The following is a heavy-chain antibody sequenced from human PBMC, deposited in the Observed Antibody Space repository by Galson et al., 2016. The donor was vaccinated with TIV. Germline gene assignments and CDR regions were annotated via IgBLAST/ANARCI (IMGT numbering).Heavy chain of an antibody. CDR1: GYSFSSYW. CDR2: IYPGDSDT. J-gene: IGHJ6*02. D-gene: IGHD3-10*01. Sequence: QSGAEVKKPGESLKISCKGSGYSFSSYWIGWVRQMPGKGLEWMGIIYPGDSDTRYSPSFQGQVTISADKSISTAYLQGSSLKASDTAMYYCARPEGSGSYYYYGMDVWGQGTTVTVSS. V-gene: IGHV5-51*03. CDR3: ARPEGSGSYYYYGMDV.